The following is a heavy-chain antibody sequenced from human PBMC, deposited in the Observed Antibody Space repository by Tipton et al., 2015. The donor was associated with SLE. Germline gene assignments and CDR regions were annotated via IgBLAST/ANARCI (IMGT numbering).Heavy chain of an antibody. Sequence: TLSLTCTVSGGSISNYYWSWIRQSPEKGLEWIGYIYYSGTTNYNPSFKSRVTISVDPSKNQFSLKLSSVTAADTAVYYCAGTIATAGRYFDLWGRGTLVTVSS. J-gene: IGHJ2*01. D-gene: IGHD6-13*01. CDR1: GGSISNYY. CDR3: AGTIATAGRYFDL. V-gene: IGHV4-59*12. CDR2: IYYSGTT.